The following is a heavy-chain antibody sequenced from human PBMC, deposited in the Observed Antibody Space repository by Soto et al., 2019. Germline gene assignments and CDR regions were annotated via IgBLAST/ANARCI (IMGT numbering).Heavy chain of an antibody. CDR1: GASISSYY. CDR2: IYYSEST. D-gene: IGHD3-10*01. J-gene: IGHJ3*02. CDR3: AVRMWFGDGFSI. V-gene: IGHV4-59*01. Sequence: QVQLQESGPGLMKPSETLSLTCTVSGASISSYYWSWIRQPPGKGLEWIGYIYYSESTNYHPSLKYRVTMPDETANNRFSLKLSSLTAADTAVDYWAVRMWFGDGFSIWGQGTMVTVSS.